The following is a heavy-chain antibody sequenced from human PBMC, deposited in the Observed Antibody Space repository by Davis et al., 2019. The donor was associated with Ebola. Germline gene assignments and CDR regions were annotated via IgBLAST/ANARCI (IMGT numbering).Heavy chain of an antibody. V-gene: IGHV3-48*02. CDR1: GFTFSNYN. D-gene: IGHD2-15*01. Sequence: GESLEISCAVSGFTFSNYNMNWVRQTPGKGLEWVSHISDDSSSTYYADSVKGRFTISRDNAKNSLYLQLNTLRDEDTAVYFCVSAGWDHWGQGTLVTVSS. CDR3: VSAGWDH. J-gene: IGHJ4*02. CDR2: ISDDSSST.